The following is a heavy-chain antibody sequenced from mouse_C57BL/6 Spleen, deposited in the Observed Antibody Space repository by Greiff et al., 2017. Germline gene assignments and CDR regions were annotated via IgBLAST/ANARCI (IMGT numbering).Heavy chain of an antibody. CDR1: GYTFTSYW. J-gene: IGHJ3*01. V-gene: IGHV1-50*01. D-gene: IGHD4-1*01. CDR3: ARGGLGRFAY. Sequence: QVQLQQPGAELVKPGASVKLSCTASGYTFTSYWMQWVKQRPGQGLEWIGEIDPSDSYTNYNQKFKGKATLTVDTSSSTAYMQLSSLTSEYSTVYYWARGGLGRFAYWGQGTLVTVSA. CDR2: IDPSDSYT.